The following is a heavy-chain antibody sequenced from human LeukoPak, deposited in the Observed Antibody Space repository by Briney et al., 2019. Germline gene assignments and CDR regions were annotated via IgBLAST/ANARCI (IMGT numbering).Heavy chain of an antibody. CDR2: IIPIFGTA. CDR3: ARDGGDYYDSSGYYGY. D-gene: IGHD3-22*01. Sequence: SVKVSCKASGYTFTGYYMHWVRQAPGQGLEWMGGIIPIFGTANYAQKFQGRVTITADESTSTAYMELSSLRSEDTAVYYCARDGGDYYDSSGYYGYWGQGTLVTVSS. J-gene: IGHJ4*02. CDR1: GYTFTGYY. V-gene: IGHV1-69*13.